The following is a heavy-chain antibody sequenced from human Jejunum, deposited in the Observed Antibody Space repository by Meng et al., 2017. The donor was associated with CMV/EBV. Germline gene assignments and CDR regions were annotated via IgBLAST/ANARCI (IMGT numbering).Heavy chain of an antibody. Sequence: GFTFSDYYMSWIRQAPGKGLEWVSYISSSGSTIYYADSVKGRFTISRDNAKNSLYLQMNSLRAEDTAAYYCARTHYYDSSGPLDYWGQGTLVTVSS. V-gene: IGHV3-11*01. CDR3: ARTHYYDSSGPLDY. D-gene: IGHD3-22*01. CDR1: GFTFSDYY. J-gene: IGHJ4*02. CDR2: ISSSGSTI.